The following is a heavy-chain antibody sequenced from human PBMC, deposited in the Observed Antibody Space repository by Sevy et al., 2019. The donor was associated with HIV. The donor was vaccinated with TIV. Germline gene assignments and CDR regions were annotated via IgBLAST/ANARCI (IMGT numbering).Heavy chain of an antibody. J-gene: IGHJ4*02. V-gene: IGHV3-21*01. CDR3: ARAAYYCSTTSCYIDY. CDR2: ISSSSSYI. D-gene: IGHD2-2*02. Sequence: GGSLRLSCAASGFTFSTYTMNWVRQAPGKGLEWVSSISSSSSYIYYADSVKGRFTISRDNARNSLYLQMNSLRVEDTAVYYCARAAYYCSTTSCYIDYWGQGTLVTVSS. CDR1: GFTFSTYT.